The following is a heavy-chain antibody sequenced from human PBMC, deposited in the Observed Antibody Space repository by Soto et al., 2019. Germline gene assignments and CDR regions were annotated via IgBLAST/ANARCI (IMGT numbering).Heavy chain of an antibody. Sequence: EVQLVESGGGLVQPGGSLRLSCAASGFTVSSNYMSWVRQAPGKGLEWVSVIYSGGSTYYADSVKGRFTISRDNSKNTLYLQMNSLRAEDTAEYYCPRCAGGDYQFDYCYYNMDVWGKGTTVTVSS. D-gene: IGHD1-26*01. CDR1: GFTVSSNY. J-gene: IGHJ6*03. CDR3: PRCAGGDYQFDYCYYNMDV. CDR2: IYSGGST. V-gene: IGHV3-66*01.